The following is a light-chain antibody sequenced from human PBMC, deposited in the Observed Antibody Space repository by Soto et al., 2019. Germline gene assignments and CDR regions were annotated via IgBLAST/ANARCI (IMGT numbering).Light chain of an antibody. CDR3: AAWDDTLSCLV. CDR1: GTNIGSNY. J-gene: IGLJ2*01. Sequence: QAVVTQPPSASGTPGQTVTISCSGRGTNIGSNYVYWYQQLPGTAPRLLMYRADQRPSGVPDRFSGSMSGTSASLAISGLRSEDEADYFCAAWDDTLSCLVFGGGTKLTVL. CDR2: RAD. V-gene: IGLV1-47*01.